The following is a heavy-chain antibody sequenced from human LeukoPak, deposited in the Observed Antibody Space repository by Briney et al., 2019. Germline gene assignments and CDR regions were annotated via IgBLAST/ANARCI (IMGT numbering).Heavy chain of an antibody. D-gene: IGHD6-6*01. Sequence: GESLKISCKGSGYSFTSYWISWVRQMPGKGLEWMGRIDPSDSYTNYSPSFQGHVTISADKSISTAYVQWTSLKASDTAVYYCARRGSRSSGVYYGLDVWGQGTTVTVSS. CDR3: ARRGSRSSGVYYGLDV. CDR2: IDPSDSYT. V-gene: IGHV5-10-1*01. J-gene: IGHJ6*02. CDR1: GYSFTSYW.